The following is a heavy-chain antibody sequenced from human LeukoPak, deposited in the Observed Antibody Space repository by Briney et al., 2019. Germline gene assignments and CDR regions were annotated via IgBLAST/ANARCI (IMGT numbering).Heavy chain of an antibody. J-gene: IGHJ4*02. V-gene: IGHV4-4*02. Sequence: SETLSLTCAVSGGSISSSNWWSWVRQPPGKGLEWIGEIYHSGSTNYNPSLKSRVTISVDKSKNQFSLKLSSVTAADTAVYYCARGADYGGNSGSPLSIDYWGQGTLVTVPS. D-gene: IGHD4-23*01. CDR2: IYHSGST. CDR3: ARGADYGGNSGSPLSIDY. CDR1: GGSISSSNW.